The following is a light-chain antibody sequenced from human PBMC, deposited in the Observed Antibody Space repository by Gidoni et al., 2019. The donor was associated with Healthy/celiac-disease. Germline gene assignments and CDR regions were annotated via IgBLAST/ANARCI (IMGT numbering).Light chain of an antibody. J-gene: IGKJ4*01. CDR2: AAS. V-gene: IGKV1-39*01. Sequence: DIQMTQSPSSLSASVGDRVTITCRARQSISSYLNWYQQKPGKAPKLLIYAASSLQSGVPSRFSGSGSGTDFTLTISILQPEDFATYYCQQSYSTLPLTFGGGTKVEIK. CDR3: QQSYSTLPLT. CDR1: QSISSY.